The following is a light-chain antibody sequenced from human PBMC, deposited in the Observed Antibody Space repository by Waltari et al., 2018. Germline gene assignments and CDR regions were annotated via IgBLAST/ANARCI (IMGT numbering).Light chain of an antibody. CDR1: QAISTF. CDR3: QQYSTFPPT. J-gene: IGKJ4*01. CDR2: AAS. Sequence: DIQLTQSPSSLSPSVGDRVILTCQASQAISTFLAWFQLKPGKAPKSLIYAASTLQTGVSSNFSGSGSGTDFTLTISSLQPGDCATYYCQQYSTFPPTFGGGTRVEI. V-gene: IGKV1-16*02.